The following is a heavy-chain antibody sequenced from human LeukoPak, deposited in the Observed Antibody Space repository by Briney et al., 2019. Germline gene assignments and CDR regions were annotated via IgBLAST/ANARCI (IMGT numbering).Heavy chain of an antibody. CDR3: AREEAVAGTVDY. D-gene: IGHD6-19*01. V-gene: IGHV3-64*01. CDR2: ISSNGGST. J-gene: IGHJ4*02. Sequence: PGGSLRLSCAASGFTFSSYAMHWVRQAPGKGLEYVSAISSNGGSTYYANSVKGRFTISRDNSKNTLYLQMGSLRAEDMAVYYCAREEAVAGTVDYWGQGTLVTVSS. CDR1: GFTFSSYA.